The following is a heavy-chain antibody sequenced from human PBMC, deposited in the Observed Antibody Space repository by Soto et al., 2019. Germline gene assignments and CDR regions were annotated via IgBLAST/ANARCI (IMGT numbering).Heavy chain of an antibody. Sequence: PSETLSLTCAVYGGSFSGYYWSWIRQPPGKGLEWIGEINHRGSTNYNPSLKSRFTISVDTSKNQFSLKLSSVTAADTAVYYCARGDPMSGYGYWGQGTLVTVSS. J-gene: IGHJ4*02. CDR2: INHRGST. V-gene: IGHV4-34*01. CDR3: ARGDPMSGYGY. D-gene: IGHD2-15*01. CDR1: GGSFSGYY.